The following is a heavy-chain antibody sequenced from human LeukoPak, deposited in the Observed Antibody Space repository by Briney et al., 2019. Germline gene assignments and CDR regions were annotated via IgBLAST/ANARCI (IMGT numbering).Heavy chain of an antibody. Sequence: SETLSLTCTVSGGSISDYYCGWIRQPPGKGLEWVGYAHYGGNTDYNPSLKSRVTISVDTAKNQFSLKLRSVTAADTAVYYCARRRGSGTQLWRYDGFDIWGQGTVVTVSS. CDR2: AHYGGNT. V-gene: IGHV4-59*01. D-gene: IGHD5-18*01. J-gene: IGHJ3*02. CDR3: ARRRGSGTQLWRYDGFDI. CDR1: GGSISDYY.